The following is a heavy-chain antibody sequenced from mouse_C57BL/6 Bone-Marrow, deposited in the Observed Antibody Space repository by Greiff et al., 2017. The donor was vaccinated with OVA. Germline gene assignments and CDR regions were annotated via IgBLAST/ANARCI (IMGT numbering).Heavy chain of an antibody. CDR1: GYTFTSYW. V-gene: IGHV1-59*01. CDR2: IDPSDSYT. D-gene: IGHD1-1*01. J-gene: IGHJ2*01. Sequence: QVQLQQPGAELVRPGTSVKLSCKASGYTFTSYWMHWVKQRPGQGLEWIGVIDPSDSYTNYNQKFKGKATLSVDTSSSTAYMQLSSLTSEDSAVYYCARPPYYYGSSSFDYWGQGTTLTVSS. CDR3: ARPPYYYGSSSFDY.